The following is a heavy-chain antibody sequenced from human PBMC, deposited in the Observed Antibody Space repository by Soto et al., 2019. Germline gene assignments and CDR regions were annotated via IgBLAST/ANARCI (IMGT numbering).Heavy chain of an antibody. D-gene: IGHD6-19*01. CDR1: GFTFSNAW. V-gene: IGHV3-15*01. CDR2: IKSKTAGGTT. CDR3: TTDAGYSSGWDFDY. Sequence: EVQLVESGGGLVKPGGSLRLSCAASGFTFSNAWMSWVRQAPGKGLEWVGRIKSKTAGGTTDYAAPVKGRFTISRDDSKNTLYMLMNSLKTEDTPVYYCTTDAGYSSGWDFDYWGQGTLVTVSS. J-gene: IGHJ4*02.